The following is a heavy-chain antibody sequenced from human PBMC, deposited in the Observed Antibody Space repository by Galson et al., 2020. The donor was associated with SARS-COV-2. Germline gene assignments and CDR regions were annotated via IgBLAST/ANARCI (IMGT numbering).Heavy chain of an antibody. CDR1: GFTFNKCA. V-gene: IGHV3-23*01. CDR3: AKGGLRYFDWLSPARNWFDA. D-gene: IGHD3-9*01. CDR2: LSGSGDSA. Sequence: GGSLRLSCAASGFTFNKCAMHWVRQAPGKGLEWVSGLSGSGDSAYYADSVKGRFTISRDNSKNTLYLQMSSLRGEDTAVYYCAKGGLRYFDWLSPARNWFDAWGQGTLVTVSS. J-gene: IGHJ5*02.